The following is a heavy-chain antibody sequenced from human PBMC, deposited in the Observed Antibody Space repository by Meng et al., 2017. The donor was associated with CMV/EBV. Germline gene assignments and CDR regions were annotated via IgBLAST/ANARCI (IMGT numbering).Heavy chain of an antibody. Sequence: GESLKISCAASGFTFSNAWMSWVRQAPVKGLEWVGRIKSKTDGGTTDYAAPVKGSFTISRDDSKNTLYLQMNSLKTEDTAVYYCTTLYYYDSSGLNYWGQGTLVTVS. CDR1: GFTFSNAW. V-gene: IGHV3-15*01. J-gene: IGHJ4*02. CDR2: IKSKTDGGTT. CDR3: TTLYYYDSSGLNY. D-gene: IGHD3-22*01.